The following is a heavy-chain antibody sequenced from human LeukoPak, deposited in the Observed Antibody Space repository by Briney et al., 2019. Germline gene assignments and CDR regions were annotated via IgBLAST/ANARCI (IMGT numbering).Heavy chain of an antibody. CDR1: GFPFSSYE. CDR2: IDSSGITI. J-gene: IGHJ4*02. CDR3: ARDSDGDLLDY. Sequence: PGGSLRLSCAGSGFPFSSYEMNWLRQAPGKGLEWVSHIDSSGITIYYGDSVKGRFTISRDNAKNSIYLQMDSLRVEDTAIYYCARDSDGDLLDYWGQGTPVTVSS. D-gene: IGHD4-17*01. V-gene: IGHV3-48*03.